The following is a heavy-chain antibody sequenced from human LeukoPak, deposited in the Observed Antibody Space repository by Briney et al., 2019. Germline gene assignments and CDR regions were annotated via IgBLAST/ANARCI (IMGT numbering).Heavy chain of an antibody. CDR1: GGSISSHY. V-gene: IGHV4-59*11. D-gene: IGHD6-6*01. CDR2: IYYSGST. J-gene: IGHJ4*02. Sequence: SETLSLTCTVSGGSISSHYWSWIRQPPGKGLEWIGYIYYSGSTNYNPSLKSRVTISVDTSKNQFSLKLSSVTAADTAVYYCARGPYRSSSSRFFDYWRQGTLVTVSS. CDR3: ARGPYRSSSSRFFDY.